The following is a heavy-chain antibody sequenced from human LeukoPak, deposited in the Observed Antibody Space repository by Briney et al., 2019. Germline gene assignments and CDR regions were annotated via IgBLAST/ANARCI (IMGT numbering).Heavy chain of an antibody. J-gene: IGHJ5*02. V-gene: IGHV4-39*07. CDR2: IYHSGET. Sequence: SEPLSLTCRVSGGSISSTSYYWGWIRQPPGKGLEWIASIYHSGETFYNPSLESRVAISVDTSNNEVFLDLYSVTAADTAMYYCAETNTQDWFDPWGRGTLVTVSS. CDR1: GGSISSTSYY. D-gene: IGHD2-8*01. CDR3: AETNTQDWFDP.